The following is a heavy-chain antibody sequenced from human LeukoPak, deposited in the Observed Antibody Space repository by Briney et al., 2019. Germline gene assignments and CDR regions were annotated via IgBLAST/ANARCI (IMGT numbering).Heavy chain of an antibody. Sequence: ASVKVSFKASGYTFTSYDINWVRQATGQGLEWMGWMNPNSGNTGYAQKFRGRVTITRNTSISTAYMELSSLRSEDTAVYYCARSSSRRGENWFDPWGQGTLVTVSS. CDR2: MNPNSGNT. CDR1: GYTFTSYD. CDR3: ARSSSRRGENWFDP. D-gene: IGHD1-1*01. J-gene: IGHJ5*02. V-gene: IGHV1-8*03.